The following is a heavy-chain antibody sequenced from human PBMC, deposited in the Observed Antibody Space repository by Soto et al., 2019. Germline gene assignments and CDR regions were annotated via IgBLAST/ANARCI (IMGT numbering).Heavy chain of an antibody. CDR3: ARVGGDYYDSSDLGWFDP. CDR2: IYYSGST. CDR1: GGSISSSSYY. Sequence: SETLSLTCTVSGGSISSSSYYWGWIRQPPGKGLEWIGSIYYSGSTYYNPSLKSRVTISVDTSKNQFSLKLSSVTAADTAVYYCARVGGDYYDSSDLGWFDPWGQGTLVTVSS. V-gene: IGHV4-39*01. D-gene: IGHD3-22*01. J-gene: IGHJ5*02.